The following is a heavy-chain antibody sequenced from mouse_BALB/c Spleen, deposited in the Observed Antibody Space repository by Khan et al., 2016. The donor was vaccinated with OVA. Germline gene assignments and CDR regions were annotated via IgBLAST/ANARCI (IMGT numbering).Heavy chain of an antibody. CDR2: ISYSGST. CDR3: ATSIIAN. CDR1: GYSITSDYA. Sequence: EVQLQESGPGLVKPSQSLSLTCTVTGYSITSDYAWNWIRQFPGNKLEWMGYISYSGSTSYNPSLKSRISITRDTSKNQFFLQLNSVTTEDTATYYCATSIIANWGQGTTLTVSS. J-gene: IGHJ2*01. V-gene: IGHV3-2*02.